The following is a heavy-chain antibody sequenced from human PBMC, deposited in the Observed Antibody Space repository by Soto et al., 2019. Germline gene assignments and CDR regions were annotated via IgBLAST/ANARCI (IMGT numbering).Heavy chain of an antibody. Sequence: GASVKVSCKASGGTFGSYAISWVRQAPGQGLEWMGGIIPIFGTANYAQKFQGRVTITADESTSTAYMELRSLRSDDTAVYYCARDAIVLMVYAPSGWFDPWGQGTLVTVSS. D-gene: IGHD2-8*01. CDR2: IIPIFGTA. CDR3: ARDAIVLMVYAPSGWFDP. CDR1: GGTFGSYA. J-gene: IGHJ5*02. V-gene: IGHV1-69*13.